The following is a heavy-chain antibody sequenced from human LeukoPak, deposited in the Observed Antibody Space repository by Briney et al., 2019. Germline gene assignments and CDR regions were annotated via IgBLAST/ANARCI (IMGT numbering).Heavy chain of an antibody. Sequence: GESLRLSCAASGFTFSSYAMSWVRQAPGKGLEWVSRISGSGDTYYADSVKGRFTISRDNSKNTLYLQLTSLRVDDTAVYYCAKVATWTYFDSWGQGTLVTVSS. V-gene: IGHV3-23*01. CDR2: ISGSGDT. D-gene: IGHD3/OR15-3a*01. CDR3: AKVATWTYFDS. CDR1: GFTFSSYA. J-gene: IGHJ4*02.